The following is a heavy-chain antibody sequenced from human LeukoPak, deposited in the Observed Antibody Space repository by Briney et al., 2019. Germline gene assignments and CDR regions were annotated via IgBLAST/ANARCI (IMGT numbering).Heavy chain of an antibody. J-gene: IGHJ6*03. Sequence: PSETLSLTCTVSGGSISSSSYYWGWIRQPPGKGLEWIGEINHSGSTNYNPSLKSRVTISVDTSKNQFSLKLSSVTAADTAVYYCARHRPIVVVVAATRGRYYYMDVWGKGTTVTISS. CDR2: INHSGST. CDR1: GGSISSSSYY. V-gene: IGHV4-39*01. CDR3: ARHRPIVVVVAATRGRYYYMDV. D-gene: IGHD2-15*01.